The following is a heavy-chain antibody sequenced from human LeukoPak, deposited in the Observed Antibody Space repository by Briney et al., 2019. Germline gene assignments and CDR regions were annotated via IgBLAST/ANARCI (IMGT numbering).Heavy chain of an antibody. CDR2: IYTSGST. V-gene: IGHV4-4*07. D-gene: IGHD3-9*01. CDR3: ARDTIHFDLYYFDY. CDR1: GGSISSYY. Sequence: PSETLSLTCTVSGGSISSYYWSWIRQPAGKGLEWIGRIYTSGSTNYNPSLKSRVTMSVDTSKNQFSLKLSSVTAADTAVYYCARDTIHFDLYYFDYWGQGTLVTVSS. J-gene: IGHJ4*02.